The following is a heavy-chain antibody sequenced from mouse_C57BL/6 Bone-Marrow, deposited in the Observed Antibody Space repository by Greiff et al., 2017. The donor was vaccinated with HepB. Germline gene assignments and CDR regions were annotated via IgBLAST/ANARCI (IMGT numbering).Heavy chain of an antibody. D-gene: IGHD1-1*01. Sequence: VQLQQSGTVLVRPGASVKMSCKTSGYTFTSYWMHWVKQRPGQGLEWIGAIYPGNSDTSYNQKFKGKAKLTAVTSASTAYMELSSLTNEDSAVYYCTRSTSGSGYEDAMDDWGKGTSVTVSA. CDR3: TRSTSGSGYEDAMDD. CDR2: IYPGNSDT. V-gene: IGHV1-5*01. J-gene: IGHJ4*01. CDR1: GYTFTSYW.